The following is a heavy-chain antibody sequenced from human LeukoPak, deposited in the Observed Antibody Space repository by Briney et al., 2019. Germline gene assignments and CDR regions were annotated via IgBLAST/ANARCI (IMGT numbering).Heavy chain of an antibody. Sequence: PGGSLRFPCAASGFTFDDHGMTWVRQVPGKGLESVCNINWNSATTNYADSVKGRFTISRDNAKNSMYLKMDCLRAEDTAVYYCAKSPNWAKSSSYWYLDLWGRGTLVTVSS. CDR3: AKSPNWAKSSSYWYLDL. V-gene: IGHV3-20*04. D-gene: IGHD7-27*01. J-gene: IGHJ2*01. CDR2: INWNSATT. CDR1: GFTFDDHG.